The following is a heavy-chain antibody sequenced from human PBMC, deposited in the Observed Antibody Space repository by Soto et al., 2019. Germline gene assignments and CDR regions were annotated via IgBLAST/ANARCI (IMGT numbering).Heavy chain of an antibody. V-gene: IGHV6-1*01. CDR1: GDSVSSNSAA. CDR2: TYYRSKWYN. Sequence: PSQTLSLTCAISGDSVSSNSAAWNWIRQSPSRGLEWLGRTYYRSKWYNDYAVSVKSRITINPDTSKNQFSLQLNSVTPEDTAVYYCARGTQYYDFWSGYYQNIYYMDVWGKGTTVTVSS. D-gene: IGHD3-3*01. J-gene: IGHJ6*03. CDR3: ARGTQYYDFWSGYYQNIYYMDV.